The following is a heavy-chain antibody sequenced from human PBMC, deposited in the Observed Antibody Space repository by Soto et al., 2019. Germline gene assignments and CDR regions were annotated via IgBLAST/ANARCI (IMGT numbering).Heavy chain of an antibody. CDR2: IGTAGDP. Sequence: GGSLRLSCAASGLTFSSYDMHWVRQATGKGLEWVSAIGTAGDPYYPGSVKGRFTISRENAKNSLYLQMNSLRAGDTAVYYCAGGSGYSGYQRSPFGMDVWGQGTTVTVSS. CDR3: AGGSGYSGYQRSPFGMDV. V-gene: IGHV3-13*05. J-gene: IGHJ6*02. CDR1: GLTFSSYD. D-gene: IGHD5-12*01.